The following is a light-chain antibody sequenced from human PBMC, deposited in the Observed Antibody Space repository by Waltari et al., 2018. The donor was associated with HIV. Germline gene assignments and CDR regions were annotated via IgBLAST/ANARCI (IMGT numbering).Light chain of an antibody. CDR3: SSYGDNIRVL. V-gene: IGLV2-8*01. Sequence: QSALPQPPSASGSLGQSVTISCTGPSSDIGAYDSVSWFQQHPNHAPKLLLYEVSKRPSGVPDRFSGSRSGETAFLSVSGLQPDDTAAYFCSSYGDNIRVLFGGGTNLTVL. CDR1: SSDIGAYDS. J-gene: IGLJ2*01. CDR2: EVS.